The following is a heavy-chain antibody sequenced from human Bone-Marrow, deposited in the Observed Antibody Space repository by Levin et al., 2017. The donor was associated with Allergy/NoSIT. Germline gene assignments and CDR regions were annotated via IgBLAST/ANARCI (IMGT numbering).Heavy chain of an antibody. Sequence: SETLSLTCTVSGGSISTYYWNWIRQPPGKGLEWIGYVYYSGSTNYNPSLKSRVTMSVDTSKNHFSLKLSSLTAADTALYYCAGHAGPIHLWLMDYWGQGTLVTVSS. D-gene: IGHD5-18*01. CDR3: AGHAGPIHLWLMDY. CDR2: VYYSGST. V-gene: IGHV4-59*08. CDR1: GGSISTYY. J-gene: IGHJ4*02.